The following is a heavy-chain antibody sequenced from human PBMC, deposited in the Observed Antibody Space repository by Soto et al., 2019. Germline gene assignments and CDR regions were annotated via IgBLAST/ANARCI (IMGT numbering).Heavy chain of an antibody. CDR1: GFTFTSSA. Sequence: ASVKVSCKASGFTFTSSAMQWVRQARGQRLEWIGWIVVGSGNTNYAQKFQERVTITRDMSTSTAYMELSSLRSEDTAVYYCAAGSSGWYGGVDYWGQGTLVTVSS. V-gene: IGHV1-58*02. J-gene: IGHJ4*02. CDR3: AAGSSGWYGGVDY. D-gene: IGHD6-19*01. CDR2: IVVGSGNT.